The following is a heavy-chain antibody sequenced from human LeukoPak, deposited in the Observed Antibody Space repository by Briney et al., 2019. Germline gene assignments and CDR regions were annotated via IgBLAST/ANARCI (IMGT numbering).Heavy chain of an antibody. V-gene: IGHV3-30*02. D-gene: IGHD3-22*01. Sequence: PGGSPRLSCAASGFTFSSYGMHWVRQAPGKGLEWVAFIRYDGSNKYYADSVKGRFTISRDNSKNTLYLQMNSLRAEDTAVYYCATSSPRITMIVVVPGAFDIWGQGTMVTVSS. CDR1: GFTFSSYG. J-gene: IGHJ3*02. CDR3: ATSSPRITMIVVVPGAFDI. CDR2: IRYDGSNK.